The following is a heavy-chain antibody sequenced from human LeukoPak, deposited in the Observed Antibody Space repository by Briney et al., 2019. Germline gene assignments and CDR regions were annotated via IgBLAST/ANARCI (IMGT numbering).Heavy chain of an antibody. CDR1: GFTSFNFP. CDR2: IRSDGTI. Sequence: GGSLRLSCEASGFTSFNFPMNWVRKAPGKGLGWVSHIRSDGTITYADSVKGRFTISRDDAKTSVYLQMNSLRDEDTAMYYCARDNIWAFDIWGQGTMVTVSS. V-gene: IGHV3-48*02. CDR3: ARDNIWAFDI. D-gene: IGHD3-9*01. J-gene: IGHJ3*02.